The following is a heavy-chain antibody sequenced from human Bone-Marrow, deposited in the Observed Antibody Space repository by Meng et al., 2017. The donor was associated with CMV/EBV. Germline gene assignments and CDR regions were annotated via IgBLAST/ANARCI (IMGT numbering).Heavy chain of an antibody. V-gene: IGHV3-30*04. CDR2: ISYDGSNK. CDR3: ARDHWGANMITFGGVIDPYYYYGMDV. CDR1: GFTFSSYA. J-gene: IGHJ6*02. D-gene: IGHD3-16*02. Sequence: GGSLRLSCAASGFTFSSYAMHWVRQAPGKGLEWVAVISYDGSNKYYADSVKGRFTISRDNAKNSLYLQMNSLRAEDTAVYYCARDHWGANMITFGGVIDPYYYYGMDVWGQGTTVTVSS.